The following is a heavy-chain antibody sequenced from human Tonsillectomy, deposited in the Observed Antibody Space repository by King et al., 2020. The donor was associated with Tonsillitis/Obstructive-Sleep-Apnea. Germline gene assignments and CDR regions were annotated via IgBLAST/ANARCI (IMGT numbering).Heavy chain of an antibody. J-gene: IGHJ3*02. CDR3: ARGGIGYDFAFDI. V-gene: IGHV5-10-1*01. Sequence: VQLVESGAEVKEPGESLRISCKGSGYRFTSYWINWVRQMPGKGLEWMGRIDPSDSYTNYSPSFQGHVTFSVDKSISTTHLQWSSLRASDNAMYYCARGGIGYDFAFDIWGQGTMVTVSS. D-gene: IGHD5-12*01. CDR2: IDPSDSYT. CDR1: GYRFTSYW.